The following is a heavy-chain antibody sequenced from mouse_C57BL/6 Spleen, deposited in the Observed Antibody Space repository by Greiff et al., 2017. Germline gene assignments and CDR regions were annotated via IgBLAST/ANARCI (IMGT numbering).Heavy chain of an antibody. V-gene: IGHV5-17*01. CDR3: ARWVTTVVAGAMDY. J-gene: IGHJ4*01. Sequence: EVQGVESGGGLVKPGGSLKLSCAASGFTFSDYGMHWVRQAPEKGLEWVAYISSGSSTLYYADTVKGRFTISRDNAKNTLFLQMTSLRSEDTAMYYCARWVTTVVAGAMDYWGQGTSVTVSS. D-gene: IGHD1-1*01. CDR2: ISSGSSTL. CDR1: GFTFSDYG.